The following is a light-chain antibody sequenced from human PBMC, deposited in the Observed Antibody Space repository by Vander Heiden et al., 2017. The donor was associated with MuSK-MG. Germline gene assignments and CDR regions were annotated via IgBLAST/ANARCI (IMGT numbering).Light chain of an antibody. Sequence: DIQLTQSPSFLSASVGDRVTITCRASQGISSYLAWYQQKPGKAPRLLIYAASTLQSGVPSRFSGSGSGTEFTLTISSLQPEDFAAYYCQHLNSYPPLTFGGGTKVXIK. CDR2: AAS. V-gene: IGKV1-9*01. CDR3: QHLNSYPPLT. J-gene: IGKJ4*01. CDR1: QGISSY.